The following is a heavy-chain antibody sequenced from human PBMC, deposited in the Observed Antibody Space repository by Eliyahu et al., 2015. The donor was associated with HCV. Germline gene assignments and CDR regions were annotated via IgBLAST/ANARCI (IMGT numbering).Heavy chain of an antibody. Sequence: QEQLVQSGAEVKKAGASVMXSCTAIGFTFINDRXXXVRXAPGQGLQXMGVVDPSAGYTNYALSFQGRVTMTTDTSTSTSYMKLNSLRSEDTAVYYCARESSLSFFDGPSKITHDAFDLWGQGTMVSVSS. CDR3: ARESSLSFFDGPSKITHDAFDL. CDR2: VDPSAGYT. CDR1: GFTFINDR. J-gene: IGHJ3*01. V-gene: IGHV1-46*01. D-gene: IGHD3/OR15-3a*01.